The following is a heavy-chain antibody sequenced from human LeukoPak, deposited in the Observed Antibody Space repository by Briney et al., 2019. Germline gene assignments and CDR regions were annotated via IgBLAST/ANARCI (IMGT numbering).Heavy chain of an antibody. CDR2: INPNSGGT. CDR3: AREGWRSSSIVADY. D-gene: IGHD6-6*01. Sequence: ASVKVSFKPSGYTFTGYHMHWLRQAPGQGLEWVGRINPNSGGTNYPQKFEGRVTMPKDTSISTAYLELSRLRSDDTAVYYCAREGWRSSSIVADYWGQGTLVTVSS. CDR1: GYTFTGYH. J-gene: IGHJ4*02. V-gene: IGHV1-2*06.